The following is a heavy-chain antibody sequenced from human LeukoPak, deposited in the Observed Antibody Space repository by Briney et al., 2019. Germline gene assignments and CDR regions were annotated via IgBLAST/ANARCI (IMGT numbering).Heavy chain of an antibody. D-gene: IGHD4-17*01. V-gene: IGHV1-2*02. CDR3: ARHMTTANNWFDP. CDR2: INPNSGGT. Sequence: VASVKVSCKASGYTFTGYYMHWVRQAPGQGLEWMGWINPNSGGTNYEQKFQGRVIMTRDTSISTAYMELSRLRFDDTAVYYCARHMTTANNWFDPWGKGTLVTVS. CDR1: GYTFTGYY. J-gene: IGHJ5*02.